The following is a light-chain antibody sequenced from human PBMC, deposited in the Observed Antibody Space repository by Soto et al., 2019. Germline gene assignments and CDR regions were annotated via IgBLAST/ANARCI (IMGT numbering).Light chain of an antibody. CDR1: SSDVGTYTY. CDR3: CSYAGSYTHV. Sequence: QSVLTQPRSVSGSPGQSVTISCTGTSSDVGTYTYVSWYQQHPGKAPKLIIYDVIKRPSGVPDRFSGSKSGNTASLTISGLQAEDAADYYCCSYAGSYTHVFGTGTKVTVL. CDR2: DVI. J-gene: IGLJ1*01. V-gene: IGLV2-11*01.